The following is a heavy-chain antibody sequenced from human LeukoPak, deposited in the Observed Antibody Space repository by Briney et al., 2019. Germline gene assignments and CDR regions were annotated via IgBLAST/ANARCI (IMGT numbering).Heavy chain of an antibody. CDR1: GFTFSSYA. CDR2: ISYDGSNK. Sequence: PGGSLRLSCAASGFTFSSYAMHWVRQAPGKGLEWVAVISYDGSNKYYADSVKGRFTISRDNSKNTLYLQMNSLRAEDTAVYYCAGHSGSYSFGFDPWGQGTLVTVSS. J-gene: IGHJ5*02. D-gene: IGHD1-26*01. CDR3: AGHSGSYSFGFDP. V-gene: IGHV3-30-3*01.